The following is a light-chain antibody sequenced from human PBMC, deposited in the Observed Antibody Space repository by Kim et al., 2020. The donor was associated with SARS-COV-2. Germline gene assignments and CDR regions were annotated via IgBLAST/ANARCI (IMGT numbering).Light chain of an antibody. J-gene: IGKJ2*01. CDR3: QQYNKWPYT. V-gene: IGKV3-15*01. Sequence: EIVMTQSPATLSVSPGERATLSCTASQSVSTDLAWYQYKPGQAPRLLIYDASTRATGIPARFSGSGSGTEFTLTISSLQSEDFAVYYCQQYNKWPYTFGQGTKLE. CDR2: DAS. CDR1: QSVSTD.